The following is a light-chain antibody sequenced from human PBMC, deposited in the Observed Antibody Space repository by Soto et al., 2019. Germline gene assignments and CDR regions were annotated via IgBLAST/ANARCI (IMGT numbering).Light chain of an antibody. V-gene: IGKV1-5*03. CDR2: KAS. Sequence: DLQMTQSPSTLSASVGDRVTITCRASQSIGNWLAWYQQKPGKAPKLLIYKASSLQSGVPSRFSGSGSGTEFTLTINSLQPDDFAIYYCQQYNSYSGTFGQGTKVEIK. CDR1: QSIGNW. J-gene: IGKJ1*01. CDR3: QQYNSYSGT.